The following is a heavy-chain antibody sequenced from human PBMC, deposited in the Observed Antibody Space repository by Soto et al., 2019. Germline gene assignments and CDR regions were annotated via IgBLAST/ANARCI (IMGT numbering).Heavy chain of an antibody. CDR3: ARDQTASGGYSDS. Sequence: QVQLGESGGGVVQPGGSLRLSCEGSGFPFRSYGIQWVRQAPGKGVEWLGRIWNDGSHAYYADFVNGGFTIYRDNYKNTIFLQVSNLRAEDTAVYFCARDQTASGGYSDSWGQGPLVTVSS. J-gene: IGHJ4*02. CDR2: IWNDGSHA. D-gene: IGHD2-15*01. CDR1: GFPFRSYG. V-gene: IGHV3-33*01.